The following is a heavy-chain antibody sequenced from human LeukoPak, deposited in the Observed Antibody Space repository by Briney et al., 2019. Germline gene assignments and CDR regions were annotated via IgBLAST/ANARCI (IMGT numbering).Heavy chain of an antibody. CDR2: ISTSVGCT. Sequence: GGSLRLSCAASGFTLSHYAMTRVRQAPGKGLEWVSAISTSVGCTNYADSVKGRFTISRDNFKNTLYLQMNSPRAEDTAVYYGAKPGYGDRYYFDYGGQGTLVTVSA. V-gene: IGHV3-23*01. J-gene: IGHJ4*02. D-gene: IGHD4-17*01. CDR3: AKPGYGDRYYFDY. CDR1: GFTLSHYA.